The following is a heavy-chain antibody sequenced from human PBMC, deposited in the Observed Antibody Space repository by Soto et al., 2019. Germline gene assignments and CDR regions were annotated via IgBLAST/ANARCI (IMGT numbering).Heavy chain of an antibody. CDR2: ISYSGTA. CDR1: GGSVSSGPYH. D-gene: IGHD2-8*01. J-gene: IGHJ4*02. CDR3: MRSHGAY. Sequence: QVQLQESGPGLVKTSETLSLTCTVSGGSVSSGPYHWNWVRQPRGKGLEWIGHISYSGTANYNPSLRGRVTTATDTSMNQCSLRLTSVTAADTGLYYCMRSHGAYWGQGALVTVSP. V-gene: IGHV4-61*01.